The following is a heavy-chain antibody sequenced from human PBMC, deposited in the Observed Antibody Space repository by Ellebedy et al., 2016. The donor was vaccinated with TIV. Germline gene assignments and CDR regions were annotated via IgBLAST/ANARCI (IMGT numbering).Heavy chain of an antibody. CDR1: GYTFTTYA. Sequence: AASVKVSCKASGYTFTTYAMHWVRQAPGQRLEWMAWINAGNGNTKYSQKFQGRVTITRDTSATTVYMELSSLRSDDTALYYCARTHYRFGIIDYLDYWGQGTLVTVSS. J-gene: IGHJ4*02. CDR3: ARTHYRFGIIDYLDY. D-gene: IGHD3-10*01. CDR2: INAGNGNT. V-gene: IGHV1-3*01.